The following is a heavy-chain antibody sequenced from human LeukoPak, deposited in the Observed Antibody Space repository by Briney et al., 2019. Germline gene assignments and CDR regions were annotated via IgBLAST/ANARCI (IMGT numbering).Heavy chain of an antibody. J-gene: IGHJ6*02. Sequence: PGGSLRLSCVASGFTFSSYSMNWVRQAPGKGLEWVAVISYDGSNKYYADSVKGRFTISRDNSKNTLYLQVNSLRVEDTAVYFCARGFPYDDPTEGYYYLMDVWGQGTTVTVSS. D-gene: IGHD4-17*01. CDR3: ARGFPYDDPTEGYYYLMDV. CDR1: GFTFSSYS. CDR2: ISYDGSNK. V-gene: IGHV3-30*03.